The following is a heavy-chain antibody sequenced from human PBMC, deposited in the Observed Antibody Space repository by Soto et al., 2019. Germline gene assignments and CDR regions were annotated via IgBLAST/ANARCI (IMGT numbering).Heavy chain of an antibody. CDR3: AREVGYGDFSAALLD. CDR2: IITLFGTS. Sequence: VQLMQSGAEVKKPGSSVKVSCKASGGTFGSHSINWVRQAPGQGLEWMGGIITLFGTSNYAQNFQGRVTITADQSTSTAYMELNSLRSDDTAVYYCAREVGYGDFSAALLDWGQGTLVTVSS. V-gene: IGHV1-69*01. J-gene: IGHJ4*02. D-gene: IGHD2-21*02. CDR1: GGTFGSHS.